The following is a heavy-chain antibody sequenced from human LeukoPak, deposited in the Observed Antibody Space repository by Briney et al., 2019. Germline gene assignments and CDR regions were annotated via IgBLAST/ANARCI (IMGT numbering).Heavy chain of an antibody. Sequence: SETLSLTCTVSGGSIRSYYWSWIRQPPGKGLEWIGYIYYSGSTNYNPSLKSRVTISVDTSRNQFSLKLSSVTAADTAVYYCARHDIVVVVAATPAAFDIWGQGTMVTVPS. CDR1: GGSIRSYY. D-gene: IGHD2-15*01. CDR2: IYYSGST. V-gene: IGHV4-59*08. J-gene: IGHJ3*02. CDR3: ARHDIVVVVAATPAAFDI.